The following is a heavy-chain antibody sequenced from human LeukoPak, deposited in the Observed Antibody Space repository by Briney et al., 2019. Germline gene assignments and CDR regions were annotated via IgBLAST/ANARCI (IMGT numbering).Heavy chain of an antibody. CDR3: ARGTYYCDSSGYPMAHFDY. D-gene: IGHD3-22*01. CDR2: IYHSGST. V-gene: IGHV4-30-2*01. CDR1: GGSISSGGYS. J-gene: IGHJ4*02. Sequence: SQTLSLTCAVSGGSISSGGYSWSWIRQPPGKGLEWIGYIYHSGSTYYNPSLKSRVTISVDRSKNQFSLKLSSVTAADTAVYYCARGTYYCDSSGYPMAHFDYWGQGTLVTVSS.